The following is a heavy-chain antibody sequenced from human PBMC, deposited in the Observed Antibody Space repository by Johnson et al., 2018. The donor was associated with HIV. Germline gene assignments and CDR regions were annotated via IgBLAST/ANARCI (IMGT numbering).Heavy chain of an antibody. V-gene: IGHV3-7*05. D-gene: IGHD6-13*01. Sequence: VQLVESGGGLVQRGGSLRLYCAASGFTFSNYWMSWVRQAPGKGLEWVANINEDGSEEYYVDSVEGRFTISRDNAKNSLYLQIDSLRAEDTAVYYCARDGVYSSPWGAFDIWGQGTMVTVSS. CDR2: INEDGSEE. CDR3: ARDGVYSSPWGAFDI. CDR1: GFTFSNYW. J-gene: IGHJ3*02.